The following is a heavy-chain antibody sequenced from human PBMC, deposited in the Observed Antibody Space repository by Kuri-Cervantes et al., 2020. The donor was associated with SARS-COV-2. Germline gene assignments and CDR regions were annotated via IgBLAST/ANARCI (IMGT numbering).Heavy chain of an antibody. D-gene: IGHD2/OR15-2a*01. J-gene: IGHJ4*02. Sequence: SETLSLTCTVSGGSISSYYWSWIRQPPGKGLEWIGYIYYSGSTNYNPSLKSRVTISVDTSKNQFSLKLSSVTAADTAVYYCARTLYAENFDYWGQGTLVTVSS. CDR3: ARTLYAENFDY. CDR2: IYYSGST. V-gene: IGHV4-59*01. CDR1: GGSISSYY.